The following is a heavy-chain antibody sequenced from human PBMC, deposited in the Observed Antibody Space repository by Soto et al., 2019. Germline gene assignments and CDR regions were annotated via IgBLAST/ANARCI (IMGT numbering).Heavy chain of an antibody. V-gene: IGHV4-61*01. CDR2: IYYSGST. Sequence: NPSETLSLTCTVSGGSVSSGSYYWSWIRQPPGKGLEWIGYIYYSGSTNYNPSLKSRVTISVDTSKNQFSLKLSSVTAADTAVYYCARALYYYDSSGYYADAFDIWGQGTMVTV. D-gene: IGHD3-22*01. CDR1: GGSVSSGSYY. CDR3: ARALYYYDSSGYYADAFDI. J-gene: IGHJ3*02.